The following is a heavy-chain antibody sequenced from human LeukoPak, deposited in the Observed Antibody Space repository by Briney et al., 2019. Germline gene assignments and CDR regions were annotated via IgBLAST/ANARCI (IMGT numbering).Heavy chain of an antibody. CDR1: GFTFSNYA. CDR3: AKDKGSLPYFDY. D-gene: IGHD1-26*01. J-gene: IGHJ4*02. V-gene: IGHV3-30*04. CDR2: ISYDGSDK. Sequence: GGSLRLSCAASGFTFSNYAMHWVRRAPGKGLEWVAVISYDGSDKYYADSVKGRFTISRDNSKNTLYLQMNSLRAEDTAVYYCAKDKGSLPYFDYWGQGTLVTVSS.